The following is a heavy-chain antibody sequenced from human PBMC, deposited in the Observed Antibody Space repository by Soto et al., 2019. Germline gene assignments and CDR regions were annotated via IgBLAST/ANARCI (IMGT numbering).Heavy chain of an antibody. CDR2: IYYSGST. V-gene: IGHV4-31*03. CDR1: GGSISRGGYY. Sequence: SETLSLTCTVSGGSISRGGYYWSWIRQHPGKGLEWIGYIYYSGSTYYNPSLKSRVTISVDTSKNQFSLKLSSVTAADTAVYYCARVWFGQLSYFDYWGQGTLVTVSS. D-gene: IGHD3-10*01. J-gene: IGHJ4*02. CDR3: ARVWFGQLSYFDY.